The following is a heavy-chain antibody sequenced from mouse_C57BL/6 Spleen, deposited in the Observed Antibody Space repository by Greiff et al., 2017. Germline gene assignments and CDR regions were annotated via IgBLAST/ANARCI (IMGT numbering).Heavy chain of an antibody. CDR2: IDPANGNT. CDR1: GFNIKNTY. V-gene: IGHV14-3*01. J-gene: IGHJ2*01. Sequence: EVKLVESVAELVRPGASVKLSCTASGFNIKNTYMHWVKQRPEQGLEWIGRIDPANGNTKYAPKFQGKATITADTSSNTAYLQLSSLTSEDTAIYYCARGWDVTDYFDYWGQGTTLTVSS. CDR3: ARGWDVTDYFDY. D-gene: IGHD4-1*01.